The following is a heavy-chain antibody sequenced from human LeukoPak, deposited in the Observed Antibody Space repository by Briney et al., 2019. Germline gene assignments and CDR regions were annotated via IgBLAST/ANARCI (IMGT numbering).Heavy chain of an antibody. J-gene: IGHJ4*02. CDR2: INHSGST. D-gene: IGHD6-6*01. Sequence: SETLSLTCTVSGGSISSYYWSWIRQPPGKGLEWIGEINHSGSTNYNPSLKSRVTISVDTSKNQFPLKLSSVTAADTAVYYCARDRSSSSSNFDYWGQGTLVTVSS. CDR3: ARDRSSSSSNFDY. V-gene: IGHV4-34*01. CDR1: GGSISSYY.